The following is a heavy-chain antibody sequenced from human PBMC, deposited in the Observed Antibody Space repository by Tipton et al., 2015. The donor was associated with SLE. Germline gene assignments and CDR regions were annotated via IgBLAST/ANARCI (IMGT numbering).Heavy chain of an antibody. Sequence: TLSLTCAVYGESLSVYYWTWIRQPPGKGLEWIGEINHSGRTNFNPSLKSRVTLSIDTSKNQFSLILISVTAADTAVYYCARFLTTGQLDLWDQGALVPVSS. CDR1: GESLSVYY. CDR2: INHSGRT. J-gene: IGHJ5*02. D-gene: IGHD4-11*01. CDR3: ARFLTTGQLDL. V-gene: IGHV4-34*01.